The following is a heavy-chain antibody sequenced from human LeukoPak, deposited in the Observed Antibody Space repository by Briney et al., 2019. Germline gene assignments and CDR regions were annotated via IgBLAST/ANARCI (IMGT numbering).Heavy chain of an antibody. CDR1: GYTFTSYY. CDR3: AITWFGELLFDY. J-gene: IGHJ4*02. CDR2: INPSGGST. V-gene: IGHV1-46*01. D-gene: IGHD3-10*01. Sequence: ASVKVSCKASGYTFTSYYMHWVRQAPGQGLEWMGVINPSGGSTSYAQKFQGRVTMTRDTSTSTVYMELSSLRSEDTAVYYCAITWFGELLFDYWGQGTLVTVSS.